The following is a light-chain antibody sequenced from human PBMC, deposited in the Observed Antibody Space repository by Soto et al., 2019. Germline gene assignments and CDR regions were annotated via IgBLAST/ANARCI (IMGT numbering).Light chain of an antibody. Sequence: DIQLTQSPSTLSASVGDRVTITCRASQSIGSWLAWYRQIPGKAPKLLIYGASTRDSGVPSRFSGSGSGTDFTLTISSLVPEDFATYYCHQRSNYPLTFGQGTRLEIK. V-gene: IGKV1-5*01. CDR1: QSIGSW. CDR2: GAS. J-gene: IGKJ5*01. CDR3: HQRSNYPLT.